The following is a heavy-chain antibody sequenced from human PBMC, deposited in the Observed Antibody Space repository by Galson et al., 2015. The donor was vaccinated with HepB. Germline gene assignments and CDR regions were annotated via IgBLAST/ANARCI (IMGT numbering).Heavy chain of an antibody. Sequence: CAITGDSVSSNNAIWNWIRQSPSRGLEWQGRTYYRSRWINDYGESVKSRITINKDTSMNHFSLQLNSVTPEDTALYYCASWAFDIWGQGTMVTVSS. CDR1: GDSVSSNNAI. V-gene: IGHV6-1*01. CDR3: ASWAFDI. CDR2: TYYRSRWIN. J-gene: IGHJ3*02.